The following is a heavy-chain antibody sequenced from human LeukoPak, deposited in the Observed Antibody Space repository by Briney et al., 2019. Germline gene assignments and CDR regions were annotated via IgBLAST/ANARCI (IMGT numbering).Heavy chain of an antibody. CDR1: GGSISSSNW. J-gene: IGHJ1*01. D-gene: IGHD6-13*01. V-gene: IGHV4-4*02. Sequence: SGTLSLTCAVSGGSISSSNWWSWVRQPPGKGLEWIGEIYHSGSTNYNPSLKSRVTISVDKSKHQFTLKLSSVTAADTAVYYCARAGYSSSWYVGKYFQHWGQGTLVTVSS. CDR2: IYHSGST. CDR3: ARAGYSSSWYVGKYFQH.